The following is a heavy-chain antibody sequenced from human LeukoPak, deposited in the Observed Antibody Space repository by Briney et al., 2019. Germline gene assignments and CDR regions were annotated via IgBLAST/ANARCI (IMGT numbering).Heavy chain of an antibody. CDR3: VCDRGNFDSFDF. V-gene: IGHV5-51*01. Sequence: GESLKISCKGSGYTFTTYWIGWVRQMPGKGLEWMGLIYPGNSDTRYSPSFHGQVTISADTSISTAYLQWSSLEASDTAVYYCVCDRGNFDSFDFWGQGTLVTVSS. CDR2: IYPGNSDT. J-gene: IGHJ4*02. D-gene: IGHD1-7*01. CDR1: GYTFTTYW.